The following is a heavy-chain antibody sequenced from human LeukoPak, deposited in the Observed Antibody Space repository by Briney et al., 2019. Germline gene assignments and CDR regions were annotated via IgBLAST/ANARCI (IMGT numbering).Heavy chain of an antibody. D-gene: IGHD5-12*01. CDR3: ARGSTVDTVATPLKY. CDR2: MNPKSGNT. Sequence: ASVKVSCKASGYTFTCYDINWVRQATGQGLEWMGWMNPKSGNTGYAQKFQGRVTMTRSTSVSTAYMELSSLRSEDTAVYYCARGSTVDTVATPLKYWGQGTLVTVSS. CDR1: GYTFTCYD. V-gene: IGHV1-8*01. J-gene: IGHJ4*02.